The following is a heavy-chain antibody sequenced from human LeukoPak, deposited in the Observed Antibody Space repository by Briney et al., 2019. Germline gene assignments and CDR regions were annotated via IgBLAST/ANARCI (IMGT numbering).Heavy chain of an antibody. Sequence: GGSLRLSCAASGFTFSSYAMHWVRQAPGKGLEWVAVISYDGSNKYYADSVKGRFTISRDNSKNTLYLQMNSLRAEDTAVYYRARVGYYDSSPPDYWGQGTLVTVSS. V-gene: IGHV3-30-3*01. D-gene: IGHD3-22*01. CDR3: ARVGYYDSSPPDY. J-gene: IGHJ4*02. CDR2: ISYDGSNK. CDR1: GFTFSSYA.